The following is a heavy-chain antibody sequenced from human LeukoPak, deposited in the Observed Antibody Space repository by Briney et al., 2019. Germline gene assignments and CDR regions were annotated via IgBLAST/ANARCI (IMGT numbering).Heavy chain of an antibody. Sequence: GRSLRLSCAASGFTFSSYAMHWVRQAPGKGLEWVAVISYDGSNKYYADSVEGRFTISRDNSKNTLYLQMNSLRAEDTAVYYCARESMITFGGVIVGPFDYWGQGTLVTVSS. CDR1: GFTFSSYA. CDR3: ARESMITFGGVIVGPFDY. D-gene: IGHD3-16*02. CDR2: ISYDGSNK. V-gene: IGHV3-30*04. J-gene: IGHJ4*02.